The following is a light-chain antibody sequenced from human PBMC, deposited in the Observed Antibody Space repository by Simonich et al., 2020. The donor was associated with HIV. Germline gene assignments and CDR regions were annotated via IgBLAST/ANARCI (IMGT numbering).Light chain of an antibody. J-gene: IGKJ4*01. CDR2: WAS. Sequence: DIVMTQSPDSLAVSLGERATINCKSSQSVLYNSNNKNYLVWYQKKPGQPPKLLIYWASTRESGVPDQFSGSGSGTDFTLTISSLQAEDVAVYYCQQYYSIPLTFGGGTKVEIK. V-gene: IGKV4-1*01. CDR3: QQYYSIPLT. CDR1: QSVLYNSNNKNY.